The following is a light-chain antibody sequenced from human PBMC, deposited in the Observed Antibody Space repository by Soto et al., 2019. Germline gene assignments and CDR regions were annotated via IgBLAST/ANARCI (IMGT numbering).Light chain of an antibody. Sequence: QSVLTQPPSVSGTPGQRVTISCSGGISNIATNYVHWFQQLPGTAPKVLSNRDNQRHSGVPDRFSGSKSGTSASLAISGLRYEDEAEYYCAAWDDTVRSYVFGTGTKVTVL. CDR2: RDN. J-gene: IGLJ1*01. CDR1: ISNIATNY. CDR3: AAWDDTVRSYV. V-gene: IGLV1-47*01.